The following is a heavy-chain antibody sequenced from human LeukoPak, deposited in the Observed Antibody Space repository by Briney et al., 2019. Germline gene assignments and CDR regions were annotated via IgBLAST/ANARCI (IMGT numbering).Heavy chain of an antibody. D-gene: IGHD1-26*01. CDR1: GFTFSNYW. V-gene: IGHV3-74*01. Sequence: GGSLRLSCVASGFTFSNYWMQWVRQVPGKGLVWVSRLNGDGTNIIYADSVKGRFTISRDNSKNTLYLQMNSLRAEDTAVYYCAKAEPLLSGSYANWGQGTLVTVSS. CDR3: AKAEPLLSGSYAN. CDR2: LNGDGTNI. J-gene: IGHJ4*02.